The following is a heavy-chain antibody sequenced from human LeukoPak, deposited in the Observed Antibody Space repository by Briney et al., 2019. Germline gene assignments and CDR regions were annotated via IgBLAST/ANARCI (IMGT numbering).Heavy chain of an antibody. CDR3: ARASTVVVPAADFDY. D-gene: IGHD2-2*01. CDR2: ISSSSSYI. Sequence: RTGGSLRLSCAASGFTFSSYSMNWVRQAPGKGLEWVSSISSSSSYIYYADSVKGRFTISRDNAKNSLYLQMNSLRAEDTAVYYCARASTVVVPAADFDYWGQGTLVTVSS. J-gene: IGHJ4*02. CDR1: GFTFSSYS. V-gene: IGHV3-21*01.